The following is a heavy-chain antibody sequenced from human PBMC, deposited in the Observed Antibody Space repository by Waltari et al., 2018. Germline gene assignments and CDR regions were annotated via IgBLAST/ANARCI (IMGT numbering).Heavy chain of an antibody. CDR3: AKEGVGAAFDY. CDR2: IWYDGSNK. J-gene: IGHJ4*02. V-gene: IGHV3-33*06. D-gene: IGHD1-26*01. Sequence: QVQLVESGGGVVQPGRSLRLSCAASGFTFSSYGMHWVRQAPGKGLEGVAVIWYDGSNKYYADSVKGRFTISRDNSKNTLYLQMNSLRAEDTAVYYCAKEGVGAAFDYWGQGTLVTVSS. CDR1: GFTFSSYG.